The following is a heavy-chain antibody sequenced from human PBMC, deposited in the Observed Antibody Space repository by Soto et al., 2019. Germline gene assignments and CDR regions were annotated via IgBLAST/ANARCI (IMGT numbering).Heavy chain of an antibody. CDR1: GASTSGFY. V-gene: IGHV4-4*07. D-gene: IGHD1-1*01. CDR3: GRYGTKTLRDWFDP. Sequence: SETLSLTCTVSGASTSGFYWSWIRKSAGKGLEWIGRIYATGTTDYNPSLKSRVMMSVDTSKKQFSLELRSVTAADTAVYYCGRYGTKTLRDWFDPWGQGTSVTASS. J-gene: IGHJ5*02. CDR2: IYATGTT.